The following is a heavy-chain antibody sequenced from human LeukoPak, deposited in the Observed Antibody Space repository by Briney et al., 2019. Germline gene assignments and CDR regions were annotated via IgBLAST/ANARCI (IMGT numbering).Heavy chain of an antibody. D-gene: IGHD5-12*01. J-gene: IGHJ5*02. CDR2: ISTYNGNT. CDR1: GHTFSIYG. Sequence: ASVKVSCKASGHTFSIYGITWVRQAPGQGLEWMGWISTYNGNTDYAEQFRGRISMSADTPTNTAYMELRSLRPDDTAIYYCATEKIGWLDPWGRGTLVTVSS. CDR3: ATEKIGWLDP. V-gene: IGHV1-18*01.